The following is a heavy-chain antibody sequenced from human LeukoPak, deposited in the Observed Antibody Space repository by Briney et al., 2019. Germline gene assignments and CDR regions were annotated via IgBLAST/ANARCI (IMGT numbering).Heavy chain of an antibody. D-gene: IGHD3-9*01. CDR3: AKGPHYDILTGYHNY. V-gene: IGHV3-23*01. CDR2: ISGSGGST. CDR1: GFTFSSYA. Sequence: PGGSLRLSCAASGFTFSSYAMSWVRQAPGKGLEWVSAISGSGGSTYYADSVKGRFTISRDNSKNTLYLQMNSLRAEDTAVYYCAKGPHYDILTGYHNYWGQGTLVTVSS. J-gene: IGHJ4*02.